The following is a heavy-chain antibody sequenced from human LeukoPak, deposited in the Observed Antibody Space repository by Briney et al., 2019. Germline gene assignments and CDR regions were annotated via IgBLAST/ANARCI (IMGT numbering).Heavy chain of an antibody. J-gene: IGHJ4*02. D-gene: IGHD3-16*02. V-gene: IGHV3-13*01. CDR3: VRGIIGTYYDYIWGRYRPYYFDY. CDR1: GFTFSSYD. CDR2: IGAAGDT. Sequence: GGSLRLSCEASGFTFSSYDMYWVRQPSGKGLEWVSSIGAAGDTYYPDSVKGRFTISRENGRNSLYLQMNSLRVGDTAVYFCVRGIIGTYYDYIWGRYRPYYFDYWGQGIQVTVSS.